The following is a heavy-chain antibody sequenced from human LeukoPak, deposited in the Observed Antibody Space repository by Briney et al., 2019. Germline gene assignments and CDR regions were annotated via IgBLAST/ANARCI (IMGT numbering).Heavy chain of an antibody. Sequence: GGSLRLSCAASGFDFTTYAMSWVRQAPGKGLEWVSGISGSGDTTYYADSVKGRFTISRDNSKNMLYLQIKSLGAEDTAIYYCAKLDGSGAGSSRPPIDYWGQGSLVTVSS. CDR2: ISGSGDTT. CDR3: AKLDGSGAGSSRPPIDY. D-gene: IGHD3-10*01. V-gene: IGHV3-23*01. CDR1: GFDFTTYA. J-gene: IGHJ4*02.